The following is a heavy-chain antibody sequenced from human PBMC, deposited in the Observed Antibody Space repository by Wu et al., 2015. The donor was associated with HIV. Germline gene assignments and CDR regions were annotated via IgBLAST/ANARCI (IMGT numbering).Heavy chain of an antibody. J-gene: IGHJ3*02. V-gene: IGHV1-69*05. CDR2: IIPVFGTV. CDR1: GGTFSTYP. Sequence: QVQLVQSGAEVKKPGSSVKVSCKASGGTFSTYPISWVRQAPGQGLEWMGGIIPVFGTVNYAQRFQGRVTMTTDTSTSTAYMELRSLRSDDTAVYYCARDPGYDDAFDIWGQGTMVTVSS. D-gene: IGHD2-2*01. CDR3: ARDPGYDDAFDI.